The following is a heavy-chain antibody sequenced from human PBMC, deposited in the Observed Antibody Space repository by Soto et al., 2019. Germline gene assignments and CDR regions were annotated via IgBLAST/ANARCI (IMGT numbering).Heavy chain of an antibody. J-gene: IGHJ6*02. CDR1: GYSIRSGYF. Sequence: PETLSLTCAVSGYSIRSGYFWGWIRQPPGKGLEWIGSMYHSGITYYNLSLKSRVTISVHTSKNQLSLKLSSATAADTAVYYCARSMYSTSVKLYYGMDVWGQGTTVTVSS. CDR3: ARSMYSTSVKLYYGMDV. CDR2: MYHSGIT. V-gene: IGHV4-38-2*01. D-gene: IGHD6-6*01.